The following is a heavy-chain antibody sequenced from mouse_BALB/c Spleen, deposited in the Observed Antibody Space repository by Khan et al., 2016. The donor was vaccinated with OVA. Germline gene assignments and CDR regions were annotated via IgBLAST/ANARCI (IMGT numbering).Heavy chain of an antibody. V-gene: IGHV3-6*02. J-gene: IGHJ3*01. CDR1: DYSITSGFY. D-gene: IGHD2-3*01. CDR3: AMGYAGYYFAY. Sequence: EVKLLESGPGLVKPSQSLSLTCSVTDYSITSGFYWNWIRQFPGNKLEWMGYISYDGSNNFNPSLKNRISITRDTSENQFFLNLNSVTTEDTATDFCAMGYAGYYFAYWGQGTLVTVSA. CDR2: ISYDGSN.